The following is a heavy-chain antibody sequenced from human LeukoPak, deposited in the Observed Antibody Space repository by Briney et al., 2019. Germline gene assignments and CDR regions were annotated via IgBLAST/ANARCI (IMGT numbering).Heavy chain of an antibody. CDR1: GGTFSSYA. J-gene: IGHJ4*02. D-gene: IGHD5-12*01. V-gene: IGHV1-69*13. CDR2: IIPIFGTA. Sequence: GASVKVSCKASGGTFSSYAISWVRQAPGQGLEWMGGIIPIFGTANYAQKFQGRVTITADESTSTAYMELSSLRSEDTAVYYCARYSGYDRSGLFNYWGQGTLVTVSS. CDR3: ARYSGYDRSGLFNY.